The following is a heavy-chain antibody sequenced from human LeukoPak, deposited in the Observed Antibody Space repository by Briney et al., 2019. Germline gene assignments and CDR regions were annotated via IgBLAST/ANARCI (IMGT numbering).Heavy chain of an antibody. V-gene: IGHV5-51*01. CDR1: GYSFTTYW. J-gene: IGHJ4*02. CDR2: IYPADSDV. CDR3: TRRAPGITAGREIDY. Sequence: GESLKISCKGSGYSFTTYWIGWVRQMPGKGLGWMGVIYPADSDVKYSPSFQGQVTISADKSISTAYLQWSSLKASDTAMYYCTRRAPGITAGREIDYWGQGTLVTVSS. D-gene: IGHD6-6*01.